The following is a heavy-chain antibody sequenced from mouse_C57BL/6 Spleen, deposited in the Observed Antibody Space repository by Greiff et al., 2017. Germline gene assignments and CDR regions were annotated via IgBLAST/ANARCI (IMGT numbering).Heavy chain of an antibody. V-gene: IGHV1-76*01. CDR2: IYPGSGNT. Sequence: VTLMESGAELVRPGASVKLSCKASGYTFTDYYINWVKQRPGPGLELIARIYPGSGNTYYNEKFKGKATLTTEKSSSTAYMQLSSLTSEDSAVYFCARSYYYGSSSFAYWGQGTLVTVSA. J-gene: IGHJ3*01. CDR1: GYTFTDYY. CDR3: ARSYYYGSSSFAY. D-gene: IGHD1-1*01.